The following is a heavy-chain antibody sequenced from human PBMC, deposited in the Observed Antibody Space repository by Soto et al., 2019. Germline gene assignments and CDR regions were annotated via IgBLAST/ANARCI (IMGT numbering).Heavy chain of an antibody. D-gene: IGHD2-15*01. CDR1: GFTFSSYW. Sequence: GGSLRLSCAASGFTFSSYWMSWVRQAPGKGLEWVANIKQDGSEKYYVDSVKGRFTISRDNAKNSLYLQMNSLRAEDTAVYYCARGRRGCSGGSCYHGSRAFDIWGQGTMVTVS. CDR2: IKQDGSEK. CDR3: ARGRRGCSGGSCYHGSRAFDI. J-gene: IGHJ3*02. V-gene: IGHV3-7*03.